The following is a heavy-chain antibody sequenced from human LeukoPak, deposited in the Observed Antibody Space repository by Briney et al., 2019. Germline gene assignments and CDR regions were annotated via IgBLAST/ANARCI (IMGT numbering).Heavy chain of an antibody. D-gene: IGHD6-19*01. V-gene: IGHV3-53*01. Sequence: GGSLRLSCAASGFTVSSNYMSWVRQAPGKGLEWVSVIYSGGSTYYAASMKGRFTISRDNSKNTLYLQMNSLRAEDTAVYYCARMLGYSSGWFDYWGQGTLVTVSS. J-gene: IGHJ4*02. CDR1: GFTVSSNY. CDR2: IYSGGST. CDR3: ARMLGYSSGWFDY.